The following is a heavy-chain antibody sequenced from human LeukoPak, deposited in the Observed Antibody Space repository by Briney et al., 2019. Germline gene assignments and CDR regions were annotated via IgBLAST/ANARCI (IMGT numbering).Heavy chain of an antibody. J-gene: IGHJ4*02. CDR2: ISGSGDNT. CDR3: ARSVAMEGNY. V-gene: IGHV3-23*01. Sequence: GGSLRLSCAASGFTFSSYAMSWVRQAPGKGLEWVSVISGSGDNTYYADSVKGRFTISRGNSKNTLYLQMNSLRAEDTAVYSRARSVAMEGNYWGQGTLVTVSS. D-gene: IGHD5-18*01. CDR1: GFTFSSYA.